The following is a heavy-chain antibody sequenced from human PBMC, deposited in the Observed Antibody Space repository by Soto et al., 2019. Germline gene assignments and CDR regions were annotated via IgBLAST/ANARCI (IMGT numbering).Heavy chain of an antibody. V-gene: IGHV4-61*01. CDR3: ARDRWGSLDF. CDR2: SGSV. J-gene: IGHJ4*02. Sequence: SETLSLTCAVSGGCGRGGFYAWSWIRQPQGKGLEWIGYSGSVNYNPSLKSRVTISVDTSKNQFSLRLHSVTAADTAVYYCARDRWGSLDFWGQGVLVTVS. D-gene: IGHD7-27*01. CDR1: GGCGRGGFYA.